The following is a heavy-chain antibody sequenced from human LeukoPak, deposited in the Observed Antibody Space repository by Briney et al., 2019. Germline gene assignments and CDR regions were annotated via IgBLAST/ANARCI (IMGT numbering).Heavy chain of an antibody. CDR3: ARTYDPYYYYYMDV. CDR2: IYYSGST. CDR1: GGSISSYY. Sequence: SETLSLTCTVSGGSISSYYWSWIRQPPGKGLEWIGYIYYSGSTNYNPSLKGRVTISVDTSKNQFSLKLSSVTAADTAVYYCARTYDPYYYYYMDVWGKGTTVTVSS. J-gene: IGHJ6*03. V-gene: IGHV4-59*01. D-gene: IGHD3-3*01.